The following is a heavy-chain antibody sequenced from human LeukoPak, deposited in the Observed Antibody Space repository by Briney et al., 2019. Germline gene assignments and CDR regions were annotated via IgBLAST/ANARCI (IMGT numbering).Heavy chain of an antibody. Sequence: GGSLRLSCAASEFTFSSYSMNWIRQAPGKGLEWVSHISGNRKYVSHADSVKGRSTISRDNAKNSLYLQLSSLRVEDTAIYYCARGPQRGVIMNWGQGTLVTVSS. CDR1: EFTFSSYS. J-gene: IGHJ4*02. D-gene: IGHD3-10*01. CDR3: ARGPQRGVIMN. CDR2: ISGNRKYV. V-gene: IGHV3-21*05.